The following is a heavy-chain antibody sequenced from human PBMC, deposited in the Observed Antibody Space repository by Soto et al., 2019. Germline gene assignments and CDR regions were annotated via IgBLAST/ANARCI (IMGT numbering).Heavy chain of an antibody. V-gene: IGHV3-23*01. Sequence: VGSLSLSCTASGFTFSSYAMSWVRQAPGKGLEWVSAISGSGGSTYYADSVKGRFTIYRDNSKNTLYLQMNSLRAEDTAVYYCAKDVGIGEYHFDYSGKGTPVTVPS. CDR3: AKDVGIGEYHFDY. CDR2: ISGSGGST. J-gene: IGHJ4*02. CDR1: GFTFSSYA. D-gene: IGHD3-10*01.